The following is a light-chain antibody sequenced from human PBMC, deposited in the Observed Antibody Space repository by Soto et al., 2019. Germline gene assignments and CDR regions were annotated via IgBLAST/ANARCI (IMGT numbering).Light chain of an antibody. J-gene: IGKJ4*01. CDR3: QQYESSPLT. CDR1: QSVSSSF. Sequence: EIVLTQSPDTLSLSPGERATLSCRASQSVSSSFIAWYRQKPGQPPRLLIYRASTRATGIPDRFTGSGSGTDFTLTISRLEPEDFAVYYCQQYESSPLTFGGGTKVETK. V-gene: IGKV3-20*01. CDR2: RAS.